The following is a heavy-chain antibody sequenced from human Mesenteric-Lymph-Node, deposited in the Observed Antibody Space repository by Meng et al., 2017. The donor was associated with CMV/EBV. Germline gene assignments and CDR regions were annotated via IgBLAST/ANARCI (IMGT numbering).Heavy chain of an antibody. Sequence: GGSLRLSCAASGFTFSSYSMNWVRQAPGKGLEWVSSISSSSSYIYYADSVKGRFTISRDNAKNSLYLQMNSLRAVDTAVYYCARGGAGYYYYYGMDVWGQGTTVTVSS. CDR1: GFTFSSYS. CDR3: ARGGAGYYYYYGMDV. D-gene: IGHD3-16*01. J-gene: IGHJ6*02. CDR2: ISSSSSYI. V-gene: IGHV3-21*01.